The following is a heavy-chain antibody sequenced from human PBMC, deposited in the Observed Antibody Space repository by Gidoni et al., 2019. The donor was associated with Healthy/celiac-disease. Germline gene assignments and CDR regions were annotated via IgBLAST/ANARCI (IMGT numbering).Heavy chain of an antibody. V-gene: IGHV4-39*07. CDR1: GGSISSSSYY. D-gene: IGHD5-18*01. J-gene: IGHJ1*01. Sequence: QLQLQESGPGLVKPSETLSLTCTVSGGSISSSSYYWGWFRQPPGKGLEWIGSIYYSGSTYYNPSLKSRVTISVDTSKNQFSLKLSSVTAADTAVYYCAREDTGADWGQGTLVTVSS. CDR2: IYYSGST. CDR3: AREDTGAD.